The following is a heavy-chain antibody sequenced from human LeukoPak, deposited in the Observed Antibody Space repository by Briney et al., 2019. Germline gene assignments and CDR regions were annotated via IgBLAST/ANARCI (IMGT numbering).Heavy chain of an antibody. J-gene: IGHJ4*02. CDR3: ARDDAPDGGFLDY. D-gene: IGHD2/OR15-2a*01. CDR1: GFTFRNYA. V-gene: IGHV3-23*01. Sequence: PGGSLRLSCAASGFTFRNYAMSWVRQAPGKALEGVSRVDGGGSTSYADSVRGRFSISRDSSKSTLYLQMGSLRGEDTAVYYCARDDAPDGGFLDYWGQGTLVTVSS. CDR2: VDGGGST.